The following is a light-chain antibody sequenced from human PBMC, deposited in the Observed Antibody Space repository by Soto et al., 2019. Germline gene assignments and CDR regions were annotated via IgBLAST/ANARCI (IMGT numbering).Light chain of an antibody. Sequence: EIVMTQSPGTLSVSPGERATVSCRASQSVSSNLAWYQQKPGQAPRLLIYGASTRATGIPARFSGSGSGTEFTLTFSSLQSEDFAVYYCQQYNNWPRGTFGQGTKVEIK. CDR2: GAS. CDR1: QSVSSN. V-gene: IGKV3-15*01. CDR3: QQYNNWPRGT. J-gene: IGKJ1*01.